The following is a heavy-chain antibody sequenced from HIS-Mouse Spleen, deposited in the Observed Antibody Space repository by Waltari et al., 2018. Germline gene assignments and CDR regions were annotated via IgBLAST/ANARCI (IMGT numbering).Heavy chain of an antibody. J-gene: IGHJ4*02. V-gene: IGHV3-21*01. CDR1: GFPFSSYS. D-gene: IGHD3-10*01. CDR2: ISSSSSYI. CDR3: ARGLDYYGSGSYYNFDY. Sequence: EVQLVESGGGLVKPGGSLRLSCAASGFPFSSYSLTWVRQAPGKGPEWVSSISSSSSYIYYADSVKGRFTISRDNAKNSLYLQMNSLRAEDTAVYYCARGLDYYGSGSYYNFDYWGQGTLVTVSS.